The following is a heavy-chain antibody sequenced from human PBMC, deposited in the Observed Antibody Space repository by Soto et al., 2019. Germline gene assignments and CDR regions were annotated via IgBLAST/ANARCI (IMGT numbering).Heavy chain of an antibody. Sequence: TGGSLRLSCAASGFTFSSYAMSWVRQAPGKGLEWVSAISGSGGSTYYADSVKGRFTISRDNSKNTLYLQMNSLRAEDTAVYYCAKYGSGSYYGQDYFDYWGQGTLVTV. CDR3: AKYGSGSYYGQDYFDY. D-gene: IGHD3-10*01. J-gene: IGHJ4*02. V-gene: IGHV3-23*01. CDR1: GFTFSSYA. CDR2: ISGSGGST.